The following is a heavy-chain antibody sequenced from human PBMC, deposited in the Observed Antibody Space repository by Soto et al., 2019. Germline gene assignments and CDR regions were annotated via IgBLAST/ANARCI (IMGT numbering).Heavy chain of an antibody. CDR1: GFTFSSYA. CDR3: AKDYPIFLWFGELLPETDY. J-gene: IGHJ4*02. CDR2: ISGSGGST. D-gene: IGHD3-10*01. V-gene: IGHV3-23*01. Sequence: EVQLLESGGGLVQPGGSLRLSCAASGFTFSSYAMSWVRQAPGKGLEWVSAISGSGGSTYYADSVKGRFTISRDNSKNTLYLQMNSLRAEDTAVYYCAKDYPIFLWFGELLPETDYWGQGTLVPLSS.